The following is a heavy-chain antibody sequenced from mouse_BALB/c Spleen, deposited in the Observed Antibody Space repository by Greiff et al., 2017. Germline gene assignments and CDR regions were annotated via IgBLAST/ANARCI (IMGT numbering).Heavy chain of an antibody. J-gene: IGHJ4*01. CDR3: ANRYEDYYAMDY. CDR2: ISYSGST. V-gene: IGHV3-2*02. D-gene: IGHD2-14*01. CDR1: GYSITSDYA. Sequence: EVQLQESGPGLVKPSQSLSLTCTVTGYSITSDYAWNWIRQFPGNKLEWMGYISYSGSTSYNPSLKSRISITRDTSKNQFFLQLNSVTTEDTATYYCANRYEDYYAMDYWGQGTSVTVSS.